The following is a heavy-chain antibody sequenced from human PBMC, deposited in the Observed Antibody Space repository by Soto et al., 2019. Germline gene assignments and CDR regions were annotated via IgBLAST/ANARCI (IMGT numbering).Heavy chain of an antibody. D-gene: IGHD2-15*01. V-gene: IGHV3-9*01. J-gene: IGHJ3*02. CDR2: ISWNSGSI. CDR1: GFTFDDYA. Sequence: GGSLRLSCAASGFTFDDYAMHWVRQAPGKGLEWVSGISWNSGSIGYADSVKGRFTISRDNAKNSLYLQMNSLRAEDTAVYYCARDQRVDIVVVVAAHDAFDIWGQGTMVTVSS. CDR3: ARDQRVDIVVVVAAHDAFDI.